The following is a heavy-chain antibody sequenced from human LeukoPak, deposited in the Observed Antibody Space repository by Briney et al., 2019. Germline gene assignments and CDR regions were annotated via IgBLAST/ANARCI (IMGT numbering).Heavy chain of an antibody. Sequence: PSETLSLTCTVSGGSISSGDYYWSWIRQPPGKGLEWIGYIYYSGSTYYNPSLKSRVTISVDTSKSQFSLKLSSVTAADTAVYYCARGTDGSGSSQESWGQGTLVTVSS. CDR2: IYYSGST. V-gene: IGHV4-30-4*08. CDR3: ARGTDGSGSSQES. J-gene: IGHJ5*02. CDR1: GGSISSGDYY. D-gene: IGHD3-10*01.